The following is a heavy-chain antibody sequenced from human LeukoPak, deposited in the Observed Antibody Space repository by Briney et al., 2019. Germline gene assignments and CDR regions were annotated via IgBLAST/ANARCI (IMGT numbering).Heavy chain of an antibody. CDR2: ISSSGTTI. J-gene: IGHJ3*02. Sequence: PGGSLRLSCAASGFTVSSNYMSWVRQAPGKGLEWVSYISSSGTTIYYADSVKGRFTISRDNAKNSLYLQTNSLRAEDTAVYYCARDRGVMTSDAFDIWGHGTMVTVSS. D-gene: IGHD2-21*02. V-gene: IGHV3-11*04. CDR3: ARDRGVMTSDAFDI. CDR1: GFTVSSNY.